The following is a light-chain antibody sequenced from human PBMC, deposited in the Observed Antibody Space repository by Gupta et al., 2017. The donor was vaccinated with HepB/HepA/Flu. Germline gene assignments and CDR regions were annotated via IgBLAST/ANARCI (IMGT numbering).Light chain of an antibody. J-gene: IGLJ1*01. CDR1: SSDVGGYHY. V-gene: IGLV2-11*01. CDR2: DVS. CDR3: SSYASGYIYV. Sequence: QSALTQPRSVSGSPGPSLTLSCSGSSSDVGGYHYVSLYPQSPDKAPKLIICDVSRRPSVVPGLFSCTKSGNAASLTISGLQAEDDADYCCSSYASGYIYVFGSGTKVTVL.